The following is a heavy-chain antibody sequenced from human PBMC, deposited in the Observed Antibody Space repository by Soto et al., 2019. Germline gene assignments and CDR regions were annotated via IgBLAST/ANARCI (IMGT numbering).Heavy chain of an antibody. V-gene: IGHV3-33*01. D-gene: IGHD1-26*01. CDR3: ARDGVGTTTYFGYFDY. J-gene: IGHJ4*02. Sequence: QVQLVESGGGVVQPGRSLRLSCAASGFTFSGYGMHWVRQAPGTGLEWVAVTRHDGSNTYYADSVRGRFTISRDNSNNMLYLQMNRLRAEDRAVYYCARDGVGTTTYFGYFDYWGQGTLVTVSS. CDR2: TRHDGSNT. CDR1: GFTFSGYG.